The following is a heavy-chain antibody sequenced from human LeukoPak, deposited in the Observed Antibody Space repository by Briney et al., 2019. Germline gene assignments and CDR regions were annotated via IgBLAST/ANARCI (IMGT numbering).Heavy chain of an antibody. CDR1: GFTFSSYG. Sequence: GGSLRLSCAASGFTFSSYGMHWVRQAPGKGLKWVAVIWYDGSNKYYADSVKGRFTISRDNSKNTLYLQMNSLRAEDTAVYYCAGSGYSSSWPYFDYWGQGTLVTVSS. J-gene: IGHJ4*02. V-gene: IGHV3-33*01. CDR2: IWYDGSNK. D-gene: IGHD6-13*01. CDR3: AGSGYSSSWPYFDY.